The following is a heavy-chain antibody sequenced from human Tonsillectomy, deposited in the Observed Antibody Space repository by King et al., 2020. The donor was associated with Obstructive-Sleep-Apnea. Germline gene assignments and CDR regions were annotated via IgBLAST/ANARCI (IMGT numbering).Heavy chain of an antibody. CDR2: ISYSGST. D-gene: IGHD7-27*01. V-gene: IGHV4-38-2*02. CDR3: ATSLGN. J-gene: IGHJ4*02. Sequence: QLQESGPGLVKPSETLSHTCIVSGYSISGGCYWAWIRQPPGKGLEWIASISYSGSTSYIPSLLSRVTISLDTSKNQFSLKLTSVTASDTAVYYCATSLGNWGQGTLVTVSS. CDR1: GYSISGGCY.